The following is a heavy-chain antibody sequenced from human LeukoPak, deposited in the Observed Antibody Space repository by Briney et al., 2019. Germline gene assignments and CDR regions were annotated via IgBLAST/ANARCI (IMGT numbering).Heavy chain of an antibody. CDR2: INHSGST. J-gene: IGHJ5*02. V-gene: IGHV4-34*01. Sequence: SETLSLTCAVYGGSFSGYYWSWILQPPGKGLEWIGEINHSGSTNYNPSLKSRVTISVDTSKNQFSLKLSSVTAADTAVYYCARDVGQLWPLGWFDPWGQGTLVTVSS. CDR1: GGSFSGYY. D-gene: IGHD5-18*01. CDR3: ARDVGQLWPLGWFDP.